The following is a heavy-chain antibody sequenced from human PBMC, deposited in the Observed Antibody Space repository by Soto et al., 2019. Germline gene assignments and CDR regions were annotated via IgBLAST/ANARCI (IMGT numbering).Heavy chain of an antibody. D-gene: IGHD1-1*01. J-gene: IGHJ4*02. Sequence: GGSLRLSCAVSGFTFSSYSMNWVRQAPGKGLEWVSYISSSSSTIYYADSVKGRFIISRDNAKNSLYLQMNSLRAEDTAVYYCTREKSGTTDYWGQGTLVTVSS. V-gene: IGHV3-48*01. CDR1: GFTFSSYS. CDR3: TREKSGTTDY. CDR2: ISSSSSTI.